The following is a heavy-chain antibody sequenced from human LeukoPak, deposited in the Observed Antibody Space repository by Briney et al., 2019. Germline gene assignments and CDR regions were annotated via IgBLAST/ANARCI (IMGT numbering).Heavy chain of an antibody. V-gene: IGHV4-59*01. Sequence: SETLSLTCTVSGGSITSDYWTWIRQSPGKGLEWMGYFYYTGSTQHSPALKSRVSISGDTSKNQLFLRLTSLTAADTAVYFCARGTLGGYSSGWPFLDYWGQGTLVTVSS. CDR2: FYYTGST. D-gene: IGHD6-19*01. CDR1: GGSITSDY. J-gene: IGHJ4*02. CDR3: ARGTLGGYSSGWPFLDY.